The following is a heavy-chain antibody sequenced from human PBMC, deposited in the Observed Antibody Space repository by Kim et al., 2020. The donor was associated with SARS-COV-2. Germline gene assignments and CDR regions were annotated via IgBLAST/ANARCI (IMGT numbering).Heavy chain of an antibody. Sequence: SGPTLVNPTQTLTLTCTFSGFSLSTSGVGVGWIRQPPGKALEWLALIYWDDDKRYSPSLKSRLTITKDTSKNQVVLTMTNMDPGDTATYYCAFSVLRYVDWLQMSGWFDPWGQGTPVTVSP. CDR3: AFSVLRYVDWLQMSGWFDP. J-gene: IGHJ5*02. CDR1: GFSLSTSGVG. V-gene: IGHV2-5*02. CDR2: IYWDDDK. D-gene: IGHD3-9*01.